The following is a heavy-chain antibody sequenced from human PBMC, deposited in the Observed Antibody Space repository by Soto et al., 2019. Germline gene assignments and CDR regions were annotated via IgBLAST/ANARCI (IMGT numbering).Heavy chain of an antibody. CDR1: GFTFSSYG. V-gene: IGHV3-30*18. J-gene: IGHJ4*02. CDR3: AKDRGSGYEYFHY. Sequence: GGSLRLSCAASGFTFSSYGMHWVRQAPGKGLEWVAVISYDGSNKYYADSVKGRFTISRDNSKNTLYLQMNSLRAEDTAVYYCAKDRGSGYEYFHYWCQATLLTLSS. CDR2: ISYDGSNK. D-gene: IGHD5-12*01.